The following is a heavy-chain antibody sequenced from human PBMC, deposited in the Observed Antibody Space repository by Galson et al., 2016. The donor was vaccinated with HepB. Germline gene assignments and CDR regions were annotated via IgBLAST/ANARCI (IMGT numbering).Heavy chain of an antibody. Sequence: SCAASGFTFDDYAMHWVRQAPGKGLEWVSGISWKSGTTGYVDSVKGRFTISRDNAKSSLYLQMNSLRAEDTALYYCVKDIDSTSSGQFGMDVWGQGTTVTVSS. D-gene: IGHD6-6*01. CDR2: ISWKSGTT. CDR3: VKDIDSTSSGQFGMDV. V-gene: IGHV3-9*01. J-gene: IGHJ6*02. CDR1: GFTFDDYA.